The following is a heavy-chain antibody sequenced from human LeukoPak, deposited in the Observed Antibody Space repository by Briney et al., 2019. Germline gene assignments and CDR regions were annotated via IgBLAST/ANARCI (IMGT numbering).Heavy chain of an antibody. V-gene: IGHV3-7*01. Sequence: GGSLRLSCAASGFSFRDFWMTWVRQAPGKGLEWVANINQGGSVKYYVDSVKGRFTISRDDAESSLYVQMNSLRDEDTAVYYCAKLTRSGDFDYWGQGTLVTVSS. D-gene: IGHD6-19*01. CDR3: AKLTRSGDFDY. CDR1: GFSFRDFW. J-gene: IGHJ4*02. CDR2: INQGGSVK.